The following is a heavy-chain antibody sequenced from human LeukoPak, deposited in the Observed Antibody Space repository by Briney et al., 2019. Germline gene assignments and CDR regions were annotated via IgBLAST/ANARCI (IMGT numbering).Heavy chain of an antibody. CDR1: GYTFTGYY. CDR3: AMITMVRGVIITVPRPQAHSDY. J-gene: IGHJ4*02. V-gene: IGHV1-2*06. Sequence: ASVKVSCKASGYTFTGYYMHWVRQAPGQGLEWMGRINPNSGGTNYAQKFQGRVTMTRDTSISTAYMELSRLRSDATAVYYCAMITMVRGVIITVPRPQAHSDYWGQGTLVTVSS. CDR2: INPNSGGT. D-gene: IGHD3-10*01.